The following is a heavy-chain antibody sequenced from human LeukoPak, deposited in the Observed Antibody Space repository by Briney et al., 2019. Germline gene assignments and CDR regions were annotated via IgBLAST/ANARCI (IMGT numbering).Heavy chain of an antibody. Sequence: SETLSLTCTVSGGSISSYYWSWIRQPAGKGLEWIGRIYTSGSTNYNPSLKSRVTMSVDTSKNQFSLKLSSVTAADTAVYYCARACSNYDILTGYYTPSDALDIWGQGTMVTVSS. D-gene: IGHD3-9*01. CDR1: GGSISSYY. J-gene: IGHJ3*02. CDR2: IYTSGST. V-gene: IGHV4-4*07. CDR3: ARACSNYDILTGYYTPSDALDI.